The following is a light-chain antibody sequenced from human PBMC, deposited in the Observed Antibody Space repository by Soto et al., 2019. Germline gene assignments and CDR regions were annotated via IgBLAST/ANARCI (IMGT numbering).Light chain of an antibody. V-gene: IGKV1-12*01. J-gene: IGKJ3*01. CDR1: QDIKNW. CDR2: VAS. CDR3: QQANSFPFT. Sequence: DIQMTQSPSSVSASVGDRVTITCRASQDIKNWLAWYRQRPGKAPKLLIYVASSLQSGVPSRFSGSGSGTDFTLTISNLQPEDFATYYCQQANSFPFTFGPGTKVDIK.